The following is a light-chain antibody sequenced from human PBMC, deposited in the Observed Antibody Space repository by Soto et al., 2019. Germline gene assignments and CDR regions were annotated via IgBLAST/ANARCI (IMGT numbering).Light chain of an antibody. J-gene: IGKJ4*01. CDR3: QQYGSSPPLT. CDR1: QSVSSSY. Sequence: EIVLTQSPGTLSLSPGERATLSCRASQSVSSSYLAWYQQKPGQAPRLLIYGASSRATCIPDRFSGSGSGTDFTLTISRLEPEDFAVYYCQQYGSSPPLTFGGGTKVAIK. CDR2: GAS. V-gene: IGKV3-20*01.